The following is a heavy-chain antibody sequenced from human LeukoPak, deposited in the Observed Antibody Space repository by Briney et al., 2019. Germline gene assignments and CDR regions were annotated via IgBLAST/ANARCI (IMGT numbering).Heavy chain of an antibody. CDR3: ARDIWGSPHFDY. CDR2: ISAYNGNT. V-gene: IGHV1-18*01. CDR1: GYTYTRNG. D-gene: IGHD7-27*01. Sequence: AASVKVSCKASGYTYTRNGISWVRQAPGQGLEWMGWISAYNGNTNYAQKFQGRVTMTTDTSTSTAYMELRSLRSDDTAVYYCARDIWGSPHFDYWGQGTLVTVSS. J-gene: IGHJ4*02.